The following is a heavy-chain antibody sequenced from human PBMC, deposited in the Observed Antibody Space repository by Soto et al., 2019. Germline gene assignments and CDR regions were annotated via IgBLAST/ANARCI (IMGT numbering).Heavy chain of an antibody. CDR1: GFTFSSYS. V-gene: IGHV3-21*01. CDR3: ARVPCNSKRCPRKDAFDI. Sequence: PGGSLRLSCAASGFTFSSYSMNWVRQAPGKGLEWVSSISSSSSYIYYADSVKGRFTISRDNAKNSLYLQMNSLRAEDTAVYYCARVPCNSKRCPRKDAFDIWGQGTMVTVSS. CDR2: ISSSSSYI. J-gene: IGHJ3*02.